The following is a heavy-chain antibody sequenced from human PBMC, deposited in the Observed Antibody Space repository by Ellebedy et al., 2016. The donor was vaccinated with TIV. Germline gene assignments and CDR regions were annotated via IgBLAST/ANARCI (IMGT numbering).Heavy chain of an antibody. D-gene: IGHD2-21*02. J-gene: IGHJ4*02. V-gene: IGHV3-74*01. CDR3: ARCGGDCPPVDY. Sequence: GESLKISCAASGFTLSSYWMHWVRQAPGKGPVWVSRMNSDGSTINYADSVKGRFTISRDNSKNTLYLQMNSLRAEDTAVYYCARCGGDCPPVDYWGQGTLVTVSS. CDR2: MNSDGSTI. CDR1: GFTLSSYW.